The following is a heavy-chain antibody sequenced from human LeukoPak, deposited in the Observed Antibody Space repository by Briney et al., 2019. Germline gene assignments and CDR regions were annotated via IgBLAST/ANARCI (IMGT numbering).Heavy chain of an antibody. CDR2: IRYDGGET. D-gene: IGHD2-8*01. CDR1: GFTFNRRG. CDR3: ARNMLGYNYHYMDV. Sequence: GGSLRLSCGASGFTFNRRGMHWVRQAPGKGLEWVAFIRYDGGETFYADFLKGRFTISRHNAKNSLYLQMNSLSAEDTALYYCARNMLGYNYHYMDVWGKGTTVTVSS. V-gene: IGHV3-30*02. J-gene: IGHJ6*03.